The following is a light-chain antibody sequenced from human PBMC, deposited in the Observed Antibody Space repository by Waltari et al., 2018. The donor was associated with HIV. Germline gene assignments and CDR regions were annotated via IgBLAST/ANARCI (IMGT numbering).Light chain of an antibody. CDR1: GGHRHYA. V-gene: IGLV4-69*01. CDR2: LNSDGSH. J-gene: IGLJ3*02. CDR3: QTWGAGILV. Sequence: QLVLPQSPSASASLGASVKLTCTLRGGHRHYAIACPQQPPEKGPRYLMKLNSDGSHSQGDGIPDRFSGSSSGPERYLTSSSLRSEDEGDYYCQTWGAGILVFGGGTKLTVL.